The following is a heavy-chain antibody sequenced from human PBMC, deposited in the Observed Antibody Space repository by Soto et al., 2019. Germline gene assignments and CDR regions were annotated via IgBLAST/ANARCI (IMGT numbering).Heavy chain of an antibody. CDR1: GFTFSSYA. V-gene: IGHV3-23*01. CDR2: ISGSGGST. J-gene: IGHJ4*01. D-gene: IGHD3-10*01. Sequence: PVGSLRLSSTAAGFTFSSYAMSWVHQAPGKGLEWVSAISGSGGSTYYADSVKGRFTISRDNSKNALYLQMNSLRAEDTAVYYCVRRVIISPFDYWGHRSLVTVSS. CDR3: VRRVIISPFDY.